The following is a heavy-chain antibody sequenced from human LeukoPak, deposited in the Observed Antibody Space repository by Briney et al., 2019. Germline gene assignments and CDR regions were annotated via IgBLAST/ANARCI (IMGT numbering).Heavy chain of an antibody. CDR1: GFTFSSYS. CDR3: AKDMGEDSSWYLDY. D-gene: IGHD6-13*01. J-gene: IGHJ4*02. Sequence: PGGSLRLSCAASGFTFSSYSMNWVRQAPGKGLEWVSLISGDGGRTYYADSVKGRFTISRDNSKNSLYLHMSSLRTEDTALYYCAKDMGEDSSWYLDYWGQGTLVTVSS. CDR2: ISGDGGRT. V-gene: IGHV3-43*02.